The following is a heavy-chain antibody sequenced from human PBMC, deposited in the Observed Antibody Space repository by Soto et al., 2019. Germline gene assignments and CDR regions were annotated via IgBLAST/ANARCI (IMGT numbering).Heavy chain of an antibody. Sequence: GASAEVSCKACGYTFGTYGSTWVRQATGQGLDWMGWINPFKGDTNSAARFQDRVSLTTDTSTRTAYMELRSLRSDDTAVYYCARVKVPAAILGAFDVWGQGTLVTVSS. V-gene: IGHV1-18*01. D-gene: IGHD2-2*02. CDR3: ARVKVPAAILGAFDV. CDR2: INPFKGDT. J-gene: IGHJ3*01. CDR1: GYTFGTYG.